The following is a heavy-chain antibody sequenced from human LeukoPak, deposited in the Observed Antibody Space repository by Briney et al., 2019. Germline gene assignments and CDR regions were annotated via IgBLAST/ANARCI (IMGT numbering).Heavy chain of an antibody. V-gene: IGHV4-38-2*02. CDR2: IYHSGST. CDR3: ARQLGY. CDR1: GYSISSGYY. Sequence: SETLSLTCTVSGYSISSGYYWGWIRQPPGKGLEWIGYIYHSGSTYYNPSLKSRVTISVDGSKNQFSLKLSSVTAADTAVYYCARQLGYWGQGTLVTVSS. D-gene: IGHD6-6*01. J-gene: IGHJ4*02.